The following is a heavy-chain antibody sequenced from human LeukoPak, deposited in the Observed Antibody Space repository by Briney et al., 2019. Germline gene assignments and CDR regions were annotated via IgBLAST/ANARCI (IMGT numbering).Heavy chain of an antibody. CDR3: AKDHTVGATFGVYFDY. V-gene: IGHV3-23*01. CDR1: GFTFSSHG. J-gene: IGHJ4*02. D-gene: IGHD1-26*01. CDR2: ISGSGGSI. Sequence: GGSLRLSCEASGFTFSSHGMSWVRQAPGKGLEWVSGISGSGGSIYYADSLKGRFTISKDNSKNTLYLQMNSLRAEDTAVYYCAKDHTVGATFGVYFDYWGQGTLVTVSS.